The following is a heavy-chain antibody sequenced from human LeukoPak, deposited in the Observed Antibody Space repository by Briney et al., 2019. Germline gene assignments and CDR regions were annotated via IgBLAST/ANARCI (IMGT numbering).Heavy chain of an antibody. CDR2: MNPNSGNT. Sequence: ASVKVSCKASGYTFTSYDINWVRQATGQGLEWMGWMNPNSGNTGYAQKFQGRVTMTRNTSISTAYMELSSLRPEDTAVYYCARGPNYYDSSGSYTVYHYWGQGTLVTVSS. CDR1: GYTFTSYD. V-gene: IGHV1-8*01. J-gene: IGHJ4*02. CDR3: ARGPNYYDSSGSYTVYHY. D-gene: IGHD3-22*01.